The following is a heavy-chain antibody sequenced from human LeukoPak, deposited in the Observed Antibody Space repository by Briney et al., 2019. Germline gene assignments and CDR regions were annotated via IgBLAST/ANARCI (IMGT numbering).Heavy chain of an antibody. CDR3: ARAKYSSSPDY. V-gene: IGHV4-30-2*01. CDR1: GGSISSGGYS. J-gene: IGHJ4*02. Sequence: SQTLSLTCAVSGGSISSGGYSWSWIRQPPGKGLEWIGYIYRSGSTYYNPSLKSRVTISVDRSKNQFSLKLSSVTAADTAMYYCARAKYSSSPDYWGQGTLVTVSS. CDR2: IYRSGST. D-gene: IGHD6-6*01.